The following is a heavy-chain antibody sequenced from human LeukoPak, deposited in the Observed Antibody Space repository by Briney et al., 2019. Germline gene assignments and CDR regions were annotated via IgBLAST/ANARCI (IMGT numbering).Heavy chain of an antibody. D-gene: IGHD2-15*01. CDR1: GDSVSSNSAA. J-gene: IGHJ4*02. Sequence: SQTLSLTCAISGDSVSSNSAAWNWIRQSPSRGLEWLGRTYYRSKRYNDYAVSVKSRITINPDTSKNQFSLQLNSVTPEDTAVYYCARDCHYCSGGSCYSNFDYWGQGTLVTVSS. V-gene: IGHV6-1*01. CDR2: TYYRSKRYN. CDR3: ARDCHYCSGGSCYSNFDY.